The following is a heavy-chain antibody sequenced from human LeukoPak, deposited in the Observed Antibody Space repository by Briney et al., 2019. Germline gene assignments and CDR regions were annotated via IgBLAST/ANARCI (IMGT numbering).Heavy chain of an antibody. J-gene: IGHJ5*02. V-gene: IGHV1-18*01. Sequence: ASVKVSCKTSGYTFSIYGIAWVRQAPGQGLEWMGYISTYSGNTSYAQKFQGRVTMTTDTSTSTAYMELRSLRPDDTAVCYCARDSYYYGSASPKDPWGQGTLVTVSS. D-gene: IGHD3-10*01. CDR3: ARDSYYYGSASPKDP. CDR2: ISTYSGNT. CDR1: GYTFSIYG.